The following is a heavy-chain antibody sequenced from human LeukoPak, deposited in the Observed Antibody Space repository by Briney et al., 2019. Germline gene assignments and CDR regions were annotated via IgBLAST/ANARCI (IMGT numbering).Heavy chain of an antibody. V-gene: IGHV3-30*18. D-gene: IGHD5-18*01. CDR3: AKSRGDSYGYLFDY. CDR2: ISYDGSNK. CDR1: GFTFSSYG. J-gene: IGHJ4*02. Sequence: GGSLRLSCAASGFTFSSYGMHWVRQAPGKGLEWVAVISYDGSNKYYADSVKGRLTISRDNSKNTLYLQMNSLRAEDTAVYYCAKSRGDSYGYLFDYWGQGTLVTVSS.